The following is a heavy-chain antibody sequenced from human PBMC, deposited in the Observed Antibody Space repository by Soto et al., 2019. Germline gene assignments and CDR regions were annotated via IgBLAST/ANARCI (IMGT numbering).Heavy chain of an antibody. D-gene: IGHD3-3*01. CDR1: GFTFSSYS. J-gene: IGHJ4*02. CDR3: ERDYEYWSGYYKGFDY. CDR2: ISSSSSSI. Sequence: GSLRLSCAASGFTFSSYSMNWVRQAPGKGLEWVSYISSSSSSIYYADSVKGRFTISRENAKNSLYLQMNSLRDEDTAVYYCERDYEYWSGYYKGFDYWGQGNLVTVSS. V-gene: IGHV3-48*02.